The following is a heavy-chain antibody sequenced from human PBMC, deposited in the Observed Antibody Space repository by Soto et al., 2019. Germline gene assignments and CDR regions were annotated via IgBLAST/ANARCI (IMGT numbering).Heavy chain of an antibody. V-gene: IGHV4-39*01. D-gene: IGHD6-19*01. CDR3: ARQIYSGGWTPFDY. Sequence: SETLSLTCTVSGGSISSSSYYWGWIRQPPGKGLEWIGSIYYSGSTYYNPSLKSRVTISVDTSKNQFSLKLSSVTAADTAVYYCARQIYSGGWTPFDYGGRETLVTVPS. CDR2: IYYSGST. CDR1: GGSISSSSYY. J-gene: IGHJ4*02.